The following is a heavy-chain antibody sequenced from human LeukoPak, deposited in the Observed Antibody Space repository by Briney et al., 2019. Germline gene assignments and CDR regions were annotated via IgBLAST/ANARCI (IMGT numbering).Heavy chain of an antibody. V-gene: IGHV3-30-3*02. Sequence: PGGSLRLSCAASAFTFSTYPIHWVRQASGKGLEWVAGVSNDGRNNYYADSVKGRFTISRDDSKNTVYLQMNSLRLEDTAFYYCASCFHYWGQGTLVTVSS. CDR3: ASCFHY. CDR1: AFTFSTYP. J-gene: IGHJ4*02. CDR2: VSNDGRNN.